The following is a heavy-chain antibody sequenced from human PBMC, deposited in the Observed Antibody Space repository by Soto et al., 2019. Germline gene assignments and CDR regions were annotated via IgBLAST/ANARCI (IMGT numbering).Heavy chain of an antibody. Sequence: PSETLSLTCTVSGGSISSGGYYWSWIRQHPGKGLEWIGYIYYSGSTYYNPSLKSRVTISVDTSKNQFSLKLSSVTAADTAVYYCARYPLAMYYFDYWGQGTLVTVSS. D-gene: IGHD3-3*02. CDR2: IYYSGST. CDR3: ARYPLAMYYFDY. V-gene: IGHV4-31*03. J-gene: IGHJ4*02. CDR1: GGSISSGGYY.